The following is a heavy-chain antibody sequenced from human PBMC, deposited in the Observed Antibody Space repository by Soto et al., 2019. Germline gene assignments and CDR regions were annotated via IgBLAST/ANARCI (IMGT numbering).Heavy chain of an antibody. D-gene: IGHD2-15*01. CDR3: ARSHCSGGSCYPEEFDY. Sequence: QVTLKESGPVLVKPTETLTLTCTVSGFSLSNARMGVIWIRQPPGKALEWLAHIFSNDEKSYSTSLKSRLTIAKDTSKSQVVLTMTNMDPLDTATYYCARSHCSGGSCYPEEFDYWGQGTLVTVSS. V-gene: IGHV2-26*01. J-gene: IGHJ4*02. CDR2: IFSNDEK. CDR1: GFSLSNARMG.